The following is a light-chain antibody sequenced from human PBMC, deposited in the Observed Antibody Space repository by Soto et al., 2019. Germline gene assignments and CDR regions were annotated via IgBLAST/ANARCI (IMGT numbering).Light chain of an antibody. J-gene: IGKJ4*01. Sequence: EIVLTQSPDTLSVSPGERATLSCRASQSVSSDLAWYQQKSGQAPSLLVFGASTRATGTPARFSGSWSGTEFSLTISSLQSEDFAVYYCQQYNKWPLTFGGGTKVDSK. CDR2: GAS. CDR1: QSVSSD. CDR3: QQYNKWPLT. V-gene: IGKV3-15*01.